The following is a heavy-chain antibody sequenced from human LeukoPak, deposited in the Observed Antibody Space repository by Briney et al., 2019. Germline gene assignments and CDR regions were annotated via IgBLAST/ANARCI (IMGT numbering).Heavy chain of an antibody. CDR3: AKDRFDILNTGERGMDV. V-gene: IGHV3-30*18. J-gene: IGHJ6*02. CDR2: ISYDGSNK. Sequence: GRSLRLSCAASGFTFSSYGMRWVRQAPGKGLEWVAVISYDGSNKYYADSVKGRFTISRDNSKNTLYLQMNSLRAEDTAVYYCAKDRFDILNTGERGMDVWGQGTTVTVSS. CDR1: GFTFSSYG. D-gene: IGHD3-9*01.